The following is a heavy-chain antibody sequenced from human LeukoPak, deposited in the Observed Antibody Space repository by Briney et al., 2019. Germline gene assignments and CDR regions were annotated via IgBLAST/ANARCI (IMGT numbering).Heavy chain of an antibody. Sequence: SETLSLTCTVSGGSISSSSYYRGWIRQPPGKGLEWIGSIYYSGSTYYNPSLKSRVNISVDTSKNQFSLKLSSVTAADTAVYYCASIQQQLVDSFDPWGQGTLVTVSS. D-gene: IGHD6-13*01. V-gene: IGHV4-39*01. J-gene: IGHJ5*02. CDR1: GGSISSSSYY. CDR2: IYYSGST. CDR3: ASIQQQLVDSFDP.